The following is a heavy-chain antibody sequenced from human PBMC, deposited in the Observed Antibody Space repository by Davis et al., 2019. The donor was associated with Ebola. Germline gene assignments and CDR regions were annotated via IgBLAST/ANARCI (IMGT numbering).Heavy chain of an antibody. CDR1: GGSISSYY. CDR2: INHSGST. Sequence: MPSETLSLTCTVSGGSISSYYWSWIRQPPGKGLEWIGEINHSGSTHYNPSLKSRVTLSVDTSKNQFSLKVNSVTAADTAMYYCARGYYLLEYWDHGRLVTVSP. J-gene: IGHJ4*01. D-gene: IGHD1-26*01. V-gene: IGHV4-34*01. CDR3: ARGYYLLEY.